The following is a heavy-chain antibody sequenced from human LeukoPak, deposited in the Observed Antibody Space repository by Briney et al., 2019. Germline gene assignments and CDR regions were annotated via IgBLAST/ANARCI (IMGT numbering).Heavy chain of an antibody. V-gene: IGHV3-74*01. CDR3: ARGKTNGLDY. CDR1: GFTFSSYV. J-gene: IGHJ4*02. Sequence: PGGSLRLSRAASGFTFSSYVMHWVRQAPGKGLVWVSRIIGDGSWAAYADSVKGRFTISRDDAKNTLYLQMNSLRVDDTAVYYCARGKTNGLDYWGQGILVTVSS. D-gene: IGHD1-14*01. CDR2: IIGDGSWA.